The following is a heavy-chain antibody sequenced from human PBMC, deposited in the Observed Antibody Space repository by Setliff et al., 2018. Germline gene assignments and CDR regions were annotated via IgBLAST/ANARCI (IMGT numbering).Heavy chain of an antibody. CDR3: ARGPRYYYGSGSYSTD. D-gene: IGHD3-10*01. V-gene: IGHV4-34*01. Sequence: PSETLSLTCAVYGGSFSGYYWSWIRQPPGKGLEWIGEINHSGSTNYNPSLKSRVTISVDTSKNQFSLKLSSVTAADTAVYYCARGPRYYYGSGSYSTDWGQGTLVTV. J-gene: IGHJ4*02. CDR2: INHSGST. CDR1: GGSFSGYY.